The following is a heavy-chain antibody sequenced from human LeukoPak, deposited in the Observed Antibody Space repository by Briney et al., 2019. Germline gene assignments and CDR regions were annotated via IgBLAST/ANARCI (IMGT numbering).Heavy chain of an antibody. CDR2: IYYSGST. CDR1: GGSISSGDYY. Sequence: SETLSLTCTVSGGSISSGDYYWSWIRQPPGKGLEWIGYIYYSGSTYYNPSLKSRVTISADTSKNQFSLKLSSVTAADTAVYYCARTLDLVNWFDPWGQGTLATVSS. D-gene: IGHD2-2*01. V-gene: IGHV4-30-4*08. J-gene: IGHJ5*02. CDR3: ARTLDLVNWFDP.